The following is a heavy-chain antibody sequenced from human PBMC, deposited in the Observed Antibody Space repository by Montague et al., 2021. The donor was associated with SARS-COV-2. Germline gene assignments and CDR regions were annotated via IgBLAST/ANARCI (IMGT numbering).Heavy chain of an antibody. V-gene: IGHV2-70*11. CDR3: ARIFDSSWPTFDY. CDR1: GFSLSTSGIC. J-gene: IGHJ4*02. D-gene: IGHD6-13*01. Sequence: PALVTPTQTLTLTCTFSGFSLSTSGICVSWIRQPPGKALEWLARXDWXDYKYYSTSLKTRLTISKDTSKNPVVLTMTNMDPVDTATYYCARIFDSSWPTFDYWGQGTLVTVSS. CDR2: XDWXDYK.